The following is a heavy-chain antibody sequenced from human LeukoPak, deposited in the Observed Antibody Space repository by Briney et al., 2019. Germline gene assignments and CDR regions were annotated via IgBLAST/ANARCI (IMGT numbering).Heavy chain of an antibody. J-gene: IGHJ3*01. Sequence: SETLSLTCSVSGDSISSSRYYWGWIRQPPGKGLEYIGSIYYSGSTYYNPSLKSRVTISVDTSKNQFSLKLSSVTAADTAVYYCARLGYRGTYYGAFDVWGQGTMVTVSS. V-gene: IGHV4-39*01. D-gene: IGHD1-26*01. CDR2: IYYSGST. CDR3: ARLGYRGTYYGAFDV. CDR1: GDSISSSRYY.